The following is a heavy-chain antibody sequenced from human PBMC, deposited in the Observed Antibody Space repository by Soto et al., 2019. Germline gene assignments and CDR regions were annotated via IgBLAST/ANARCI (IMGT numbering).Heavy chain of an antibody. CDR2: IHHSETT. D-gene: IGHD3-10*02. Sequence: GKGLEWIGEIHHSETTNYNPSLESRVTISIDKSKNQFSLKLSSVTAADTVFFFQAEDGIRDVRSVSAFLLNRSSDL. J-gene: IGHJ2*01. V-gene: IGHV4-4*01. CDR3: AEDGIRDVRSVSAFLLNRSSDL.